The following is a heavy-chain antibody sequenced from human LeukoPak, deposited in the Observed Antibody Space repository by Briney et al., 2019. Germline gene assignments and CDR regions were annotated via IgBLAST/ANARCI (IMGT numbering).Heavy chain of an antibody. Sequence: SETLSLTCAVSGGSISSSNWWSWVRQPPGKGLEWIGEIYHSGSTNYNPSLKSRVTISVDTSKNQFSLKLSSVTAADTAVYYCASPRYDFWSGYYEGDYFDYWGQGTLVTVSS. CDR2: IYHSGST. CDR1: GGSISSSNW. J-gene: IGHJ4*02. CDR3: ASPRYDFWSGYYEGDYFDY. D-gene: IGHD3-3*01. V-gene: IGHV4-4*02.